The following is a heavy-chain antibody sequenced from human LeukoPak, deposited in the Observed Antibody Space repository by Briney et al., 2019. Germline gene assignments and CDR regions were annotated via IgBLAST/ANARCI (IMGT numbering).Heavy chain of an antibody. CDR3: ARLRRHTGYFDY. CDR2: ISSSSSYI. V-gene: IGHV3-21*01. CDR1: GFTFSSYS. Sequence: GGSLRLSCAASGFTFSSYSMNWVRQAPGKGLEWVSSISSSSSYIYYADSVKGRFTISRDNAKNSLYLQMNSLRAEDTAVYYCARLRRHTGYFDYWGQGTLVTVSS. D-gene: IGHD1-14*01. J-gene: IGHJ4*02.